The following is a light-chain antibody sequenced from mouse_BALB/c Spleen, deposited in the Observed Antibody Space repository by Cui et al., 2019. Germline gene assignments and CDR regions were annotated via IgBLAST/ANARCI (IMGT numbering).Light chain of an antibody. CDR2: AAS. Sequence: DMVLPPSPTSLAVSRGWRATSFCGASESVDSYGISCMNWFQQKPVQPPKLLIYAASNQGSGVPARFSGSGSGTDFSLNIHPMEEDDTAMYFCQQSKEVPFTFGSGTKLEIK. CDR3: QQSKEVPFT. J-gene: IGKJ4*01. CDR1: ESVDSYGISC. V-gene: IGKV3-2*01.